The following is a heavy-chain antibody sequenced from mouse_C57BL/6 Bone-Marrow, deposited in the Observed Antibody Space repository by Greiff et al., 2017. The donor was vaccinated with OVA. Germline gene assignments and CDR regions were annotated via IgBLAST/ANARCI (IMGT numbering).Heavy chain of an antibody. CDR3: ASSITTVVGY. V-gene: IGHV1-69*01. CDR2: IDPSDSYT. CDR1: GYTFTSYW. D-gene: IGHD1-1*01. Sequence: VQLQQPGAELVMPGASVKLSCKAYGYTFTSYWMHWVKQRPGQGLEWIGEIDPSDSYTNYNQKFKGKSTLTVDKSSSTAYMQLSSLTSEDSAVYYCASSITTVVGYWGQGTTLTVSS. J-gene: IGHJ2*01.